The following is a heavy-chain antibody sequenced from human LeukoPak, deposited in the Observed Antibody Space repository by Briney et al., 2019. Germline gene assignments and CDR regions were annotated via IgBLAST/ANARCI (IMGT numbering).Heavy chain of an antibody. V-gene: IGHV3-9*01. CDR2: ISWNSGSI. D-gene: IGHD1-26*01. Sequence: PGGSLRLSCAASGFTFSEHYMDWVRQAPGKGLEWVSGISWNSGSIGYADSVKGRFTISRDNSQNTLYLQMNSLRAEDTAVYYCAKTGGATNFGPLDSWGQGTLVFVSS. CDR3: AKTGGATNFGPLDS. CDR1: GFTFSEHY. J-gene: IGHJ4*02.